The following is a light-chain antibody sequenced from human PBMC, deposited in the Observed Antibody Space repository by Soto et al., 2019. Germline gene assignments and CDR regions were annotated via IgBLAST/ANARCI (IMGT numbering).Light chain of an antibody. J-gene: IGKJ2*01. Sequence: EIVLTQSPGTLSLSPGERATLSCRASQSVSSSYLAWYQQKPGQAPRLLIYGAASRATGIRDRFSGSGSGTELALTISRLEPEDFAVYYCQQYGSSPRYTFGQGTKLEIK. CDR2: GAA. CDR1: QSVSSSY. V-gene: IGKV3-20*01. CDR3: QQYGSSPRYT.